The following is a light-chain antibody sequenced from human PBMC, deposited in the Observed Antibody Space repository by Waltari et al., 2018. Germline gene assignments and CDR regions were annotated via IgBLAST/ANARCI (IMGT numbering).Light chain of an antibody. Sequence: DIELTQSPASLAVALGDRATINSESSLSLLYRSNYKNYLAWYQQRRGQPPQLLISWASTRESGVPDRFTGSGSGTYFTLTINSLQPEDVAVYYCQQYYTNPYIFGQGTKLEIK. CDR2: WAS. V-gene: IGKV4-1*01. CDR1: LSLLYRSNYKNY. CDR3: QQYYTNPYI. J-gene: IGKJ2*01.